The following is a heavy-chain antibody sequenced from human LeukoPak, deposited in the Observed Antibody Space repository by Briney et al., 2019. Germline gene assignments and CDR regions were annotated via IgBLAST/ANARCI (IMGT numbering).Heavy chain of an antibody. Sequence: GGSLRLSCAASGFTFSSHWMSWVRQAPGKGLEWVANIKQDGSEKYYVDSVKGRFTISRDNAKNSLYLQMNSLRAEDTAVYYCARGEWGSNDAFDIWGQGTMVTVSS. V-gene: IGHV3-7*04. D-gene: IGHD1-26*01. CDR1: GFTFSSHW. CDR2: IKQDGSEK. CDR3: ARGEWGSNDAFDI. J-gene: IGHJ3*02.